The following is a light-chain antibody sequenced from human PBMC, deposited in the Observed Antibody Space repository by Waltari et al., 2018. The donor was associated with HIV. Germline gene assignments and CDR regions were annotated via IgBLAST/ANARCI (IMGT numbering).Light chain of an antibody. V-gene: IGKV3-20*01. Sequence: EIVLTQSPGSLSLSPGESAPLFCRARENVGSSYLAGYQHRPGQAPRLLIYGTSKRATGIPDRFSGGGSGTDFTLTLKRLEPEDFAVYYCHQYATSPRTFGGGTKVEVK. CDR2: GTS. J-gene: IGKJ4*01. CDR3: HQYATSPRT. CDR1: ENVGSSY.